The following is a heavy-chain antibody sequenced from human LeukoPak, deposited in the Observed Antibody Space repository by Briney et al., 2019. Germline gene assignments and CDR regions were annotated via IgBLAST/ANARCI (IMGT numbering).Heavy chain of an antibody. Sequence: PGGSLRLSCAASGFNFSIYGMHWVRQAPGKGLEWVAFIRLDGDKVSYADSVKGRFTISRDNSKNTLYLQMSSLRSEDTAVYYCAKLSTGYDSDFGNWGQGSLVVVSS. CDR1: GFNFSIYG. CDR3: AKLSTGYDSDFGN. V-gene: IGHV3-30*02. J-gene: IGHJ4*02. CDR2: IRLDGDKV. D-gene: IGHD2-8*02.